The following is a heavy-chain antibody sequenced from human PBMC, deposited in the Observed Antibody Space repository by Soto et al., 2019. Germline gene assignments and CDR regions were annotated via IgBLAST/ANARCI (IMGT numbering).Heavy chain of an antibody. J-gene: IGHJ6*03. D-gene: IGHD3-3*02. V-gene: IGHV4-34*01. CDR3: GYYYYMDV. Sequence: ASETLSLTCAVYGGSFSGYYWSWIRQPPGKGLEWIGETNPGGSTNYNPSLKSRVTISVDTSKNQFSLKLSSVTAAARGLSFSGYYYYMDVWGKGTTVTVSS. CDR2: TNPGGST. CDR1: GGSFSGYY.